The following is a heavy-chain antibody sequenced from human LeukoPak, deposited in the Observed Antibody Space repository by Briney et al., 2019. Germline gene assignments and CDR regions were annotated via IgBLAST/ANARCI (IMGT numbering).Heavy chain of an antibody. J-gene: IGHJ4*02. V-gene: IGHV3-23*01. CDR2: ISGSGSRT. D-gene: IGHD2-8*01. Sequence: GGSLRLSCAASGFTFSKYDMSWVRQAPGKGLEWVSGISGSGSRTYYADSVKGRFTISRENSRNMLSLQMHSVRPEDTAVYYCAGPYYYFDCWGQGTLVTVSS. CDR3: AGPYYYFDC. CDR1: GFTFSKYD.